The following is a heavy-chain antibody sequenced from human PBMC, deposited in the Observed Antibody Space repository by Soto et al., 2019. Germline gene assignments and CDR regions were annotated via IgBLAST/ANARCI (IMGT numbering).Heavy chain of an antibody. Sequence: GGSLRLSCISSGFTFRTYTMNRVRQAPGKGLEWVSGIRGFSPYTFYAESVKGRFTISRDNAKNSLFLQMNSLRAEDTAVYYCARDRGYDAHDFYYNAMDVWGQGTTVTVSS. CDR3: ARDRGYDAHDFYYNAMDV. J-gene: IGHJ6*02. CDR2: IRGFSPYT. D-gene: IGHD2-15*01. CDR1: GFTFRTYT. V-gene: IGHV3-21*01.